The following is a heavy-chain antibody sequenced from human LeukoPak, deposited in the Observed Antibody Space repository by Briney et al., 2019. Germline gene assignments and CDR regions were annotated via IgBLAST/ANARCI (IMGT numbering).Heavy chain of an antibody. CDR2: LDRDGTTT. D-gene: IGHD2/OR15-2a*01. V-gene: IGHV3-74*01. J-gene: IGHJ5*01. Sequence: PGGSLRLSCVASGFTFSTYWMHWVRQAPGKGLEWVSRLDRDGTTTSYADSVYGRFTISRDNAKSTLYLQMRSLRAEDTAVYYSVRDTENIGYDAFEFWGHGTLVTVSS. CDR3: VRDTENIGYDAFEF. CDR1: GFTFSTYW.